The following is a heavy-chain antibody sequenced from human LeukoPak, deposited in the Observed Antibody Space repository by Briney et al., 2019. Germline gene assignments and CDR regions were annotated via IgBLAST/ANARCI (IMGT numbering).Heavy chain of an antibody. Sequence: GGSLRLSSAASGFTFCSHWMSWVRPAPGKGLEWVANIKQDGSEKYYVDSVKGRFTISRDNAKNSLYLQMNSLRAEDTAVYYCARAIYDGFDIWGQGKMVTVSS. CDR1: GFTFCSHW. CDR3: ARAIYDGFDI. V-gene: IGHV3-7*04. J-gene: IGHJ3*02. CDR2: IKQDGSEK.